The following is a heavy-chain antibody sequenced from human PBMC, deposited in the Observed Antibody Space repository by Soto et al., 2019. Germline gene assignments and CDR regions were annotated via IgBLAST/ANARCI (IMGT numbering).Heavy chain of an antibody. D-gene: IGHD3-22*01. CDR2: LSNSGST. V-gene: IGHV4-59*01. J-gene: IGHJ3*02. CDR1: GDSISSYS. Sequence: QVQLQESGPGLVKPSETLSLTCTVSGDSISSYSWSWIRQSPGKGLEWIGCLSNSGSTNYNPSLKSRVTMSVDTSKNQFSLKLRSVTAADTAVYYCARQYWYDTIGGSDAFDIWGQGTMVTVSS. CDR3: ARQYWYDTIGGSDAFDI.